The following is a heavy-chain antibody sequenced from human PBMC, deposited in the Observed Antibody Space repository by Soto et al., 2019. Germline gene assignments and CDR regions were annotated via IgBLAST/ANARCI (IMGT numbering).Heavy chain of an antibody. V-gene: IGHV1-18*01. Sequence: QVQLVQSGAEVKKPGASVKVSCKASGYTFTSSGMRWVRQAPGQGLEWMGWISAHTGSSEYAQRFQGRVTMTTDRSTSTASMELRSLRSDDTAVYYCARSFVYQGSDSRGYSFDAFDFWGPGTLVTVSS. CDR1: GYTFTSSG. CDR2: ISAHTGSS. J-gene: IGHJ3*01. D-gene: IGHD3-22*01. CDR3: ARSFVYQGSDSRGYSFDAFDF.